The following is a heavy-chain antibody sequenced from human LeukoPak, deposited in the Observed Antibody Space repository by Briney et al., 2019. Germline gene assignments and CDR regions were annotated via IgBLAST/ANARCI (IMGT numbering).Heavy chain of an antibody. V-gene: IGHV1-8*01. D-gene: IGHD3-9*01. CDR3: ARVGISYYDILTGHGGWFDP. CDR2: MNPNSGNT. CDR1: GYTFTSYD. Sequence: ASVNVSCKASGYTFTSYDINWVRQATGQGLEWMGRMNPNSGNTGYAQKFQGRVTMTRNTSISTAYMELSSLRSEDTAVYYCARVGISYYDILTGHGGWFDPWGQGTLVTVSS. J-gene: IGHJ5*02.